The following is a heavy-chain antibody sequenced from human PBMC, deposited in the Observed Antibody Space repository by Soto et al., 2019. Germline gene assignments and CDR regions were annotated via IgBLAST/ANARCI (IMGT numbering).Heavy chain of an antibody. Sequence: EVQLVESGGGLVQPGRSLRLSCTASGFTFGDYAMSWFRQAPGKGLEWVGFIRSKAYGGTTEYAASVKGRFTISRDDSKSIAYLQMNSLKTEDTAVYYCTRQQQRTDYYYYYMDVWGKGTTVTVSS. CDR3: TRQQQRTDYYYYYMDV. CDR1: GFTFGDYA. CDR2: IRSKAYGGTT. J-gene: IGHJ6*03. V-gene: IGHV3-49*03. D-gene: IGHD6-13*01.